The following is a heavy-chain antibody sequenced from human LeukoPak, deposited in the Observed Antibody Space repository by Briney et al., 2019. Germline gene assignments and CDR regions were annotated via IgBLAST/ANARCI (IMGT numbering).Heavy chain of an antibody. CDR3: AKDTVSDYYDSSGYYGGFDY. CDR2: ISWNSGSI. J-gene: IGHJ4*02. Sequence: GGSLRLSCAASGFTFDDYAMHWVRQAPGKGLEWVSGISWNSGSIGYADSVKGRFTISRDNAKNSLYLQMNSLRAEDTALYYCAKDTVSDYYDSSGYYGGFDYWGQGTLVTVSS. CDR1: GFTFDDYA. V-gene: IGHV3-9*01. D-gene: IGHD3-22*01.